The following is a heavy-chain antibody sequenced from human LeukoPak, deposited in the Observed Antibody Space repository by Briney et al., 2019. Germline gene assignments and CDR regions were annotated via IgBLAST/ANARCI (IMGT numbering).Heavy chain of an antibody. Sequence: QPGGSLRLSYAASGFTFSNYDMFWVRQTTGKGLEWVSTIGAADDTYYPGSLRGRFTISRESAKDSLYLQMNSLRAGDTAVYYCARGSGSHFDYWGQGTLVTVSS. CDR3: ARGSGSHFDY. D-gene: IGHD1-26*01. CDR2: IGAADDT. V-gene: IGHV3-13*04. CDR1: GFTFSNYD. J-gene: IGHJ4*02.